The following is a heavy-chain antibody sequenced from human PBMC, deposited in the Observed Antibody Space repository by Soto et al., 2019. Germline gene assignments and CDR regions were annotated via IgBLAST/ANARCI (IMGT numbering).Heavy chain of an antibody. CDR1: GGSISSGGYC. J-gene: IGHJ5*02. V-gene: IGHV4-31*03. Sequence: SETLSLTCTVSGGSISSGGYCWSWIRQHPGKGLEWIGYIYYSGSTYYNPSLKSRVTISVDTSKNQFSLKLSSVTAADTAVYYCARSAGWTDSSGYYPWGQGTLVTVSS. D-gene: IGHD3-22*01. CDR3: ARSAGWTDSSGYYP. CDR2: IYYSGST.